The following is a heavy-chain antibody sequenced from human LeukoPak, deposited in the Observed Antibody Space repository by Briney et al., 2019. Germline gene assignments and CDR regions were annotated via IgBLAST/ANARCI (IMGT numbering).Heavy chain of an antibody. J-gene: IGHJ4*02. CDR2: ISYDGSNK. CDR3: ARDDYYGSGSYLGSFDY. Sequence: GRSLRLSCAASGFTFSSYAMHWVRQAPGKGLEWVAVISYDGSNKYYADSAKGQFTISRDNSKNTLYLQMNSLRAEDTAVYYCARDDYYGSGSYLGSFDYWGQGTLVTVSS. CDR1: GFTFSSYA. V-gene: IGHV3-30*04. D-gene: IGHD3-10*01.